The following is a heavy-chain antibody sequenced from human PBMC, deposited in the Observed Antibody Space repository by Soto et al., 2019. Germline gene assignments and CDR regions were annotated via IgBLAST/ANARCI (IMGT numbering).Heavy chain of an antibody. Sequence: QVQLVQSGAEVKKPGSSVKVCCKASGGTFSSYAISWVRQAPGQGLDWMGGVIPICGTANYAQKFQGRVTITADESTSRAYMELSSLRSEDTAVYYCARGDVVVPAHPYDAFDIWGQGTMVTVSS. V-gene: IGHV1-69*01. D-gene: IGHD2-2*01. CDR3: ARGDVVVPAHPYDAFDI. CDR2: VIPICGTA. CDR1: GGTFSSYA. J-gene: IGHJ3*02.